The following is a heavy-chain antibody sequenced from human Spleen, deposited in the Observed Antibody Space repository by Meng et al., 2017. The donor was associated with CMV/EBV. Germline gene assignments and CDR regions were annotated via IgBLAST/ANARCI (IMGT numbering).Heavy chain of an antibody. V-gene: IGHV1-2*02. Sequence: ASVKVSCKACGYTFGGYYMHWMRQTPGQGLEWMGWINPHNGGTDYGKRFQGRVAMTRDTSISTTYMELSRLRSDDTAVYYCAREVTDYDPTWPPREWKYWYFDHWGRGTLVTVSS. CDR3: AREVTDYDPTWPPREWKYWYFDH. D-gene: IGHD3-22*01. CDR1: GYTFGGYY. CDR2: INPHNGGT. J-gene: IGHJ2*01.